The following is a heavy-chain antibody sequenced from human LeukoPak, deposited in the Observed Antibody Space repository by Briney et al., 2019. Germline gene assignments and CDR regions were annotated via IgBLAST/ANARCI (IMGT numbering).Heavy chain of an antibody. V-gene: IGHV1-24*01. CDR1: GYTFTGYY. D-gene: IGHD1-1*01. CDR3: ATDGSGSLVLDDPWFDP. J-gene: IGHJ5*02. CDR2: FDPEDGET. Sequence: VASVKVSCKASGYTFTGYYMHWVRQAPGKGLEWMGGFDPEDGETIYAQTFQGRVTMTEDTSTDTAYMELSSLRSEDTAVYYCATDGSGSLVLDDPWFDPWGQGTLVTVSS.